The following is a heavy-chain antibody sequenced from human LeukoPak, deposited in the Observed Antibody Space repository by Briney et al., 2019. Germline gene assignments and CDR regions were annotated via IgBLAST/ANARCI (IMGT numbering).Heavy chain of an antibody. Sequence: KSSETLSLTCTVSAGSSSSYYWSWLRQPPGKGLEWIGYIYYSGSTNDNPSLKSRVTISVDTSKNQFSLKLSSVTAADTAVYYCARVALNFALRYFAWLPDAFDIWGQGTMVTVSS. V-gene: IGHV4-59*01. CDR3: ARVALNFALRYFAWLPDAFDI. J-gene: IGHJ3*02. D-gene: IGHD3-9*01. CDR2: IYYSGST. CDR1: AGSSSSYY.